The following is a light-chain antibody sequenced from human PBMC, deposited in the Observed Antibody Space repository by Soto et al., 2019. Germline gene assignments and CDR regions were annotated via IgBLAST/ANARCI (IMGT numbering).Light chain of an antibody. Sequence: EIVLTQSPGTLSLSPGERATLSCRASQSVSTDFLAWYQQKPGQAPRLLIYGASNRATGIPDRFGGSGSGTDFTLTISRLEPEDFAVYYCQQYGGSPRTFGQGTKVEIK. CDR3: QQYGGSPRT. CDR1: QSVSTDF. CDR2: GAS. J-gene: IGKJ1*01. V-gene: IGKV3-20*01.